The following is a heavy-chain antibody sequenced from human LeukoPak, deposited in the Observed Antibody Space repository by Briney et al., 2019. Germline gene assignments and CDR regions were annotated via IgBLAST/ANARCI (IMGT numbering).Heavy chain of an antibody. V-gene: IGHV3-23*01. CDR2: LSGLGDSK. D-gene: IGHD5-18*01. CDR1: GFTFNNYA. J-gene: IGHJ4*02. Sequence: GGSLRLSCSASGFTFNNYAMSSVRQPPGKGLECVSCLSGLGDSKYYADSVNGQFSISRYNANNRIYLQMNNLRAEDTAVYYCAKDFRDTSMFTDGYFDSWGQGTLVTVSS. CDR3: AKDFRDTSMFTDGYFDS.